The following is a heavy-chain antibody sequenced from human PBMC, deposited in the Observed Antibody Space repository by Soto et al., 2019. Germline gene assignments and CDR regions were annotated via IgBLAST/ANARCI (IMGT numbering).Heavy chain of an antibody. D-gene: IGHD1-1*01. CDR1: GFTFSSSG. Sequence: GGSLRLSCAASGFTFSSSGMYWFRQAPGKGLVWVAGISGTGESTTHADSVRGRFTISRNNAKNTLYLQMNSLIVQDTAVYYWPRAGRLAYGDYWGQGTLVTVSS. CDR3: PRAGRLAYGDY. J-gene: IGHJ4*02. V-gene: IGHV3-74*01. CDR2: ISGTGEST.